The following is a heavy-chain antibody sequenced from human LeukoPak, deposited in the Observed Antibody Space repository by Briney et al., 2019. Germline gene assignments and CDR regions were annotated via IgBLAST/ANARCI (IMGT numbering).Heavy chain of an antibody. D-gene: IGHD2-2*01. Sequence: SETLSLTCTVSGGSISSYYWSWIRQPAGKGLEWIGRIYTSGSTNYNPSLKSRVTMSVDTSKNQFSLKLSSVTAADTAVYYCARGDIVVVPAASRRYYYMDVWGKGTTVTVSS. J-gene: IGHJ6*03. CDR2: IYTSGST. CDR3: ARGDIVVVPAASRRYYYMDV. V-gene: IGHV4-4*07. CDR1: GGSISSYY.